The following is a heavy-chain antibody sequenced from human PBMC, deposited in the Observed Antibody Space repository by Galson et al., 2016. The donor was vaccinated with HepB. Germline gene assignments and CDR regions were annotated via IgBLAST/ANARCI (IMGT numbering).Heavy chain of an antibody. V-gene: IGHV3-48*01. CDR3: ARDWNDVNFDI. D-gene: IGHD1-1*01. Sequence: SLRLSCAGSGFTLRRHSMNWVRQAPGQGLEWISYISLTSTTTYYADSVKGRFTISRDNAKNSLYLQMNSLRSDDTAVYYCARDWNDVNFDIWGQGTMVTVSS. CDR2: ISLTSTTT. J-gene: IGHJ3*02. CDR1: GFTLRRHS.